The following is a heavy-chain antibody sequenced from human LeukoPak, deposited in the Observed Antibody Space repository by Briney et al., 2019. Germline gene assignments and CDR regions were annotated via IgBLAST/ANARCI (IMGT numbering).Heavy chain of an antibody. J-gene: IGHJ4*02. CDR3: AKDASAYSSSWYGINFDY. CDR2: ISIDGSNK. CDR1: GFTFSSYG. V-gene: IGHV3-30*18. D-gene: IGHD6-13*01. Sequence: PGGSLRLSCEASGFTFSSYGLHWVRQAPGRGLEWVAVISIDGSNKYYADSVKGRFTISRDNSKNTLYLQMNSLRAEDTAVYYCAKDASAYSSSWYGINFDYWGQGTLVTVSS.